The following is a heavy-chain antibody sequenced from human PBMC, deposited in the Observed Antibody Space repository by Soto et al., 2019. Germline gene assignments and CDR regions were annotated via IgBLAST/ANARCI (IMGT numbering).Heavy chain of an antibody. J-gene: IGHJ3*02. CDR1: GFTFSSYA. CDR3: AFPRAGATVTPRGAFDI. D-gene: IGHD4-4*01. V-gene: IGHV3-23*01. CDR2: ISGSGGST. Sequence: GGSLRLSCAASGFTFSSYAMSWVRQAPGKGLEWVSAISGSGGSTYYADSVKGRFTISRDNSKNTLYLQMNSLRAEDTAVYYCAFPRAGATVTPRGAFDIWGQGTMVTVSS.